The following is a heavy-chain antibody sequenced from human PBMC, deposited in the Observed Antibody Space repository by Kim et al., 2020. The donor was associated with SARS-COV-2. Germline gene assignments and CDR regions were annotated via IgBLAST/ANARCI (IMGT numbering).Heavy chain of an antibody. CDR3: ASMVGATQKNDY. Sequence: TDYADAVKGRLTVSRDNAKRSLYLQMNSLRAEDTAVYYCASMVGATQKNDYWGQGVLVTVSS. D-gene: IGHD1-26*01. CDR2: T. V-gene: IGHV3-11*03. J-gene: IGHJ4*02.